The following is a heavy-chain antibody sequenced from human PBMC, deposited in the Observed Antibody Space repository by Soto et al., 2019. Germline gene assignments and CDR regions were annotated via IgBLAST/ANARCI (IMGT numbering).Heavy chain of an antibody. CDR1: GFTFSSYG. CDR3: AKDKDDGYAPPGPFDP. D-gene: IGHD2-2*01. CDR2: ISYDGSNK. J-gene: IGHJ5*02. Sequence: QVQLVESGGGVVQPGRSLRLSCAASGFTFSSYGMHWVRQAPGKGLEWVAVISYDGSNKYYADSVKGRFTISRDNSKNTLYLQMNSLRAEDTAVYYCAKDKDDGYAPPGPFDPWSQGTLVTVSS. V-gene: IGHV3-30*18.